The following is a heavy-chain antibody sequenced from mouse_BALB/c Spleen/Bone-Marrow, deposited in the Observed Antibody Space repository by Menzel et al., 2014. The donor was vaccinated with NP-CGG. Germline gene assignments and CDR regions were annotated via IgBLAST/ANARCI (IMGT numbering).Heavy chain of an antibody. V-gene: IGHV4-1*02. J-gene: IGHJ2*01. Sequence: EVKLMESGGGLVQPGGSLKLSCAASGFAFSRYWMGWVRQAPGKGLEWIGEINTEGSTIKYKPSLKDKFIISRDNAKNTLYSQMSKVRSEDTALYYCATTMSTSLDYWGQGTTLTVSS. CDR3: ATTMSTSLDY. CDR2: INTEGSTI. CDR1: GFAFSRYW. D-gene: IGHD2-4*01.